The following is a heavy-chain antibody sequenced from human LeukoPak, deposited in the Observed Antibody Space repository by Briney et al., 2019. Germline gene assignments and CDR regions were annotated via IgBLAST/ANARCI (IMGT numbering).Heavy chain of an antibody. D-gene: IGHD3-10*01. J-gene: IGHJ4*02. Sequence: GGSLRLSCAASGFTFSSYSMNWVRQAPGKGLEWVSSISSSSRYIYYADSVKGRFTISRDNAKNSLYLQMNSLRAEDTAVYYCARDRYYYGSGSYYRDGGFDYWGQGTLVTVSS. CDR3: ARDRYYYGSGSYYRDGGFDY. CDR2: ISSSSRYI. V-gene: IGHV3-21*01. CDR1: GFTFSSYS.